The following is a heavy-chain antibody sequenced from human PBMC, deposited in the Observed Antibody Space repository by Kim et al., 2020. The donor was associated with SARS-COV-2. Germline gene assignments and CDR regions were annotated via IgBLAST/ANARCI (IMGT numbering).Heavy chain of an antibody. CDR3: ARGGIVVVPAARGNWFDP. V-gene: IGHV4-59*01. CDR1: GGSISSYY. J-gene: IGHJ5*02. CDR2: IYYSGST. Sequence: SETLSRTCTVSGGSISSYYWSWIRQPPGKGLEWIGYIYYSGSTNYNPSLKSRVTISVDTSKNQFSLKLSSVTAADTAVYYCARGGIVVVPAARGNWFDPWGQGTLVTVSS. D-gene: IGHD2-2*01.